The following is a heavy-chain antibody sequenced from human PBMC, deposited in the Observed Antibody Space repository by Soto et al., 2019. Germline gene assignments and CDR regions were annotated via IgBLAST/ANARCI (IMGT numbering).Heavy chain of an antibody. J-gene: IGHJ4*02. CDR3: ARGSGNYYTLDY. CDR2: INPIGGST. D-gene: IGHD1-26*01. Sequence: QVQLVQSGAEVKKPGASVRVSCKASGYTFTNCYLHWVRQAPGQGLEWMGIINPIGGSTTYAQMFQGRVTLTRDTSTSTVYMDLSSLRSEDTAVYYYARGSGNYYTLDYWGQGTLVTVSS. V-gene: IGHV1-46*01. CDR1: GYTFTNCY.